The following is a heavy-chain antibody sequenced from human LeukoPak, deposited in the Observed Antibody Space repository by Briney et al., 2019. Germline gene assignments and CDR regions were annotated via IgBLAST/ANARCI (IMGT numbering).Heavy chain of an antibody. V-gene: IGHV3-66*01. CDR2: IYSGGST. CDR1: GFTVSSNY. CDR3: ATEGGQQPPYYYYYMDV. D-gene: IGHD6-13*01. Sequence: GGSLRLSCAASGFTVSSNYMSWVRQAPGKGLEWVSVIYSGGSTYYADSVKGRFTISRDNSKNTLYLQMNSLRAEDTAVYYCATEGGQQPPYYYYYMDVWGKGTTVTISS. J-gene: IGHJ6*03.